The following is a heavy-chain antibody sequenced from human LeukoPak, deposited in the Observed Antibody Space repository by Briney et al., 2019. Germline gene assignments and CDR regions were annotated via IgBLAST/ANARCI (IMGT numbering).Heavy chain of an antibody. V-gene: IGHV4-39*07. J-gene: IGHJ5*02. Sequence: SETLSLTCTVSGGSISSSSYYWGWIRQPPGKGLEWIGSIYYSGSTYYNPSLKSRVTISVDTSKNQFSLKLSSVTAADTAVYYCARGTQSIAAAGSDWFDPWGQGTLVTVSS. D-gene: IGHD6-13*01. CDR3: ARGTQSIAAAGSDWFDP. CDR2: IYYSGST. CDR1: GGSISSSSYY.